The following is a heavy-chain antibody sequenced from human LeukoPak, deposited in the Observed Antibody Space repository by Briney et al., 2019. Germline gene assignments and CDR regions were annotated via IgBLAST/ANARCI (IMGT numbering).Heavy chain of an antibody. CDR3: TTEDIVVVGAFDI. CDR1: GFTFSNAW. CDR2: IKSKTDGGTT. Sequence: PGGSLRLSCAASGFTFSNAWMSWVRQAPGKGLEWVGRIKSKTDGGTTDYAAPVKGRFTISRDDSKNTLYLQMNSLKTEDTAVYYCTTEDIVVVGAFDIWGQGTMVTVSS. D-gene: IGHD2-21*01. V-gene: IGHV3-15*01. J-gene: IGHJ3*02.